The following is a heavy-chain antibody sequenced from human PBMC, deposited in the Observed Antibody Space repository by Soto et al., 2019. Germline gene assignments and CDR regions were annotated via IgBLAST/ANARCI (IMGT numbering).Heavy chain of an antibody. D-gene: IGHD5-12*01. J-gene: IGHJ3*01. Sequence: ASVKVSCKASGYTFSSYDFIWVRQAPGQGLEWMGWISAYNGNTNYAQKLQGRVTMTSDTSTSTAYMELRSLRSDDTAVYYCARDYGGYSGYWGQGTMVTVS. V-gene: IGHV1-18*01. CDR2: ISAYNGNT. CDR1: GYTFSSYD. CDR3: ARDYGGYSGY.